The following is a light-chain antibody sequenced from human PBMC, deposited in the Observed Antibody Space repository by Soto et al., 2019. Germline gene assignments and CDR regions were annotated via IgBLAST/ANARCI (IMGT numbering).Light chain of an antibody. Sequence: DIQMTQSPSSLSASVGDRVTITCRASQSIRSYLNWYQQKPGKAPKLLIYAASSLQSGVPSRFSGSGSGIDFTITISSLQPEDFATYYCQQSYSTPDTFGQGTKLEIK. CDR3: QQSYSTPDT. CDR2: AAS. J-gene: IGKJ2*01. V-gene: IGKV1-39*01. CDR1: QSIRSY.